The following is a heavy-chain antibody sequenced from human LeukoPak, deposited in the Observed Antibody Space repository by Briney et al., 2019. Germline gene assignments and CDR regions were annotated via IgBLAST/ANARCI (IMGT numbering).Heavy chain of an antibody. V-gene: IGHV3-11*05. CDR3: ARERLGELSYHDY. CDR2: ISSSSSYI. CDR1: GFTFSDYY. Sequence: GGSLRLSCAASGFTFSDYYMSWIRQAPGKGLEWVSYISSSSSYINYADSVKGRFTISRDNAKNSLYLQMNSLRADDTAVCYCARERLGELSYHDYWGQGTLVTVSS. J-gene: IGHJ4*02. D-gene: IGHD3-16*02.